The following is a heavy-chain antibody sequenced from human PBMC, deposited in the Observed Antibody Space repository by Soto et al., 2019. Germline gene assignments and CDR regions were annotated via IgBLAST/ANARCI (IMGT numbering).Heavy chain of an antibody. CDR3: ARIMSGCGWYKYDP. J-gene: IGHJ5*02. V-gene: IGHV3-7*05. CDR1: GFTFSSYW. D-gene: IGHD1-20*01. CDR2: IKQDGSEK. Sequence: EEQLVESGGGLVQPGMSLRLSCAASGFTFSSYWMSWVRQAPGKGLEWVGNIKQDGSEKYYVDSVKGRFTLSRDNAKNTLYLKMNSLRAEDAAVYYCARIMSGCGWYKYDPWGQGTMVTVSS.